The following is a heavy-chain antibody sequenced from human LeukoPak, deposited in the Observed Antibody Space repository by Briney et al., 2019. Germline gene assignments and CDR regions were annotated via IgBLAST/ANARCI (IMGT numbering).Heavy chain of an antibody. V-gene: IGHV3-23*01. Sequence: GGSLRLSCATSGFTFSNYAMTWVRQAPGKGLEWVSSISGIGGTTYYADSVKGRFTISRDNSKNTLSLQMDSLRAEDTAVYYCAKERTQTTSFDYWGQGTLVTVSS. CDR3: AKERTQTTSFDY. D-gene: IGHD2/OR15-2a*01. CDR2: ISGIGGTT. J-gene: IGHJ4*02. CDR1: GFTFSNYA.